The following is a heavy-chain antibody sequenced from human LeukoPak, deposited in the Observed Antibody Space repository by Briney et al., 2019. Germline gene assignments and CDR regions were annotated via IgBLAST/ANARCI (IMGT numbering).Heavy chain of an antibody. D-gene: IGHD1-26*01. V-gene: IGHV1-69*05. CDR1: GGTFSSYA. J-gene: IGHJ4*02. CDR2: IIPIFGTA. CDR3: AADLSGSYYGVGY. Sequence: SVKVSCKASGGTFSSYAISWVRQAPGQGLEWMGRIIPIFGTANYAQKFQGRVTITTDESTSTAYMEPSSLRSEDTAVYYCAADLSGSYYGVGYWGQGTLVTVSS.